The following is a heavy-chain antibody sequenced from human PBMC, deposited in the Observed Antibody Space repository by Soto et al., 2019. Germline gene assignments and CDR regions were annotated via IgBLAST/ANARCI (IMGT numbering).Heavy chain of an antibody. CDR2: ISSSSSTI. J-gene: IGHJ3*02. Sequence: PGGSLRLSCAASGFTFSSYSMNWVRQAPGNGLEWVSYISSSSSTIYYADSVKGRFTISRDNAKNSLYLQMNSLRDEDTAVYYCASSHYDYVWGSYRGDAFDIWGQGTMVTVSS. V-gene: IGHV3-48*02. D-gene: IGHD3-16*02. CDR1: GFTFSSYS. CDR3: ASSHYDYVWGSYRGDAFDI.